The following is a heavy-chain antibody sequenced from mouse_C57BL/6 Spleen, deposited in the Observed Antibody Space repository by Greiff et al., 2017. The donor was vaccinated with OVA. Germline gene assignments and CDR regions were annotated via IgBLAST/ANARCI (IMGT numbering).Heavy chain of an antibody. CDR3: TRWTYYSNYGDY. D-gene: IGHD2-5*01. Sequence: QVQLQQSGAELVRPGASVTLSCKASGYTFTDYEMHWVKQTPVHGLEWIGAIDPETGGTAYNQKFKGKAILTADKSSSTAYMELRSLTSEDSAVYYCTRWTYYSNYGDYWGQGTTLTVSS. CDR1: GYTFTDYE. V-gene: IGHV1-15*01. CDR2: IDPETGGT. J-gene: IGHJ2*01.